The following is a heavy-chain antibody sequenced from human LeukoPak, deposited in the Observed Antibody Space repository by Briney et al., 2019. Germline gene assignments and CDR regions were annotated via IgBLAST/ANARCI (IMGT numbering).Heavy chain of an antibody. V-gene: IGHV1-2*02. CDR1: GYTFTGQY. D-gene: IGHD3-3*01. CDR3: ARGAITSFDY. J-gene: IGHJ4*02. Sequence: ASVKVSCKASGYTFTGQYMHWVRQAPGQGLEWMGWINPNSGGTRYAQKFQGRVTMTRDTSISTAYMELSRLTSDDTAVYYCARGAITSFDYWGQGTLVIVSS. CDR2: INPNSGGT.